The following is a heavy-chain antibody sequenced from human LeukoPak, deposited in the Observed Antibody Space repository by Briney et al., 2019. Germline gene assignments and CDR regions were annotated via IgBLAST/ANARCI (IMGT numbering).Heavy chain of an antibody. CDR1: GFTFSDYY. D-gene: IGHD4-23*01. V-gene: IGHV3-11*04. CDR3: AREPYGGKWWIGY. Sequence: PGGSLRLSCAASGFTFSDYYMSWIRQAPEKGLEWGSYISSSGSTIYYADSVKGRFTISRVNAKNSLYLQMNSLRAEDTAVYYCAREPYGGKWWIGYWGQGTLVTVSS. CDR2: ISSSGSTI. J-gene: IGHJ4*02.